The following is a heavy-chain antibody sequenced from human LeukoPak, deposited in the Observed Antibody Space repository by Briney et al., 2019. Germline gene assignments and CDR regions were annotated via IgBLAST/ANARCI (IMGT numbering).Heavy chain of an antibody. CDR2: IYDSGTT. D-gene: IGHD5-12*01. CDR1: GGSISGYY. CDR3: AGRGYSGYDPRRDAFDI. Sequence: SETLSLTCTVSGGSISGYYWSWIRQAPGKGLEWIGYIYDSGTTNYNPSLKSRVTISVDTSKNQFSLKLSFVTAADTAVYYWAGRGYSGYDPRRDAFDIWGQGTMVTVSP. J-gene: IGHJ3*02. V-gene: IGHV4-59*12.